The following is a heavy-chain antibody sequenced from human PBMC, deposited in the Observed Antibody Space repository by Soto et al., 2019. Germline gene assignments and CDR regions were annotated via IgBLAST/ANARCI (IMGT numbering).Heavy chain of an antibody. CDR3: ASGIYTNYVSGLHY. CDR2: ISGGAVSA. D-gene: IGHD4-4*01. V-gene: IGHV3-23*01. CDR1: GLTYSNFA. Sequence: GGSLRLSCAASGLTYSNFAMNWVRQAPGKGLEWVSGISGGAVSAKNADSVKGRFTITRDDSKNTLYLQMNSLRAEDTAIYYCASGIYTNYVSGLHYWGQGTLVTVSS. J-gene: IGHJ4*02.